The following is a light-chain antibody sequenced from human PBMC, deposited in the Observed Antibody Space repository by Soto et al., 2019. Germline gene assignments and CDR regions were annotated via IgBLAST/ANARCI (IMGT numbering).Light chain of an antibody. Sequence: HLTQSPSSLSASVGDRVTITCRASQGISSYFAWYQQQPGKAPKLLIYAASTLQTGVPSRFSGSGSRTDFTLTISSPQPEDFATYYCQQLGSYPITVGQGTRLVIK. CDR1: QGISSY. CDR2: AAS. CDR3: QQLGSYPIT. V-gene: IGKV1-9*01. J-gene: IGKJ5*01.